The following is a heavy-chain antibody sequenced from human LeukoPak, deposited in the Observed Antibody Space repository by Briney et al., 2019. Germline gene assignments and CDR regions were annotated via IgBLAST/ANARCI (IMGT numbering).Heavy chain of an antibody. CDR3: TTDLYADTAMVRGFYYYYGMDV. CDR1: GFTFSSAW. V-gene: IGHV3-15*01. Sequence: PGGSLRLSCAASGFTFSSAWMSWVRQAPGKGLEWVGRIKSKTDGGTTDYAAPVRGRFTISRDDSKNTLYLQMNSLKTEDTAVYYCTTDLYADTAMVRGFYYYYGMDVWGQGTTVTVSS. D-gene: IGHD5-18*01. J-gene: IGHJ6*02. CDR2: IKSKTDGGTT.